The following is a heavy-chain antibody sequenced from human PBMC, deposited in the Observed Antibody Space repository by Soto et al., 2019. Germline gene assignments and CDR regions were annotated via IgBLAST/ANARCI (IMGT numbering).Heavy chain of an antibody. CDR1: GYTFTSYA. D-gene: IGHD6-19*01. J-gene: IGHJ6*03. Sequence: QVQLVQSGAEVKKPGASVKVSCKASGYTFTSYAMHWVRQAPGQRLEWMGWINAGNGNTKYSQKFQGRVTITRDTSASTAYMELSSLRSEETAVYYCARDGYSSGWYGYYYYYYMDVWGKGTTVTVSS. V-gene: IGHV1-3*01. CDR2: INAGNGNT. CDR3: ARDGYSSGWYGYYYYYYMDV.